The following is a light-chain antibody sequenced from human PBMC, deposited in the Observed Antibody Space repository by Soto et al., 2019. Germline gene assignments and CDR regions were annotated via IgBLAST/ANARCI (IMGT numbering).Light chain of an antibody. CDR1: QSISGR. CDR2: AAS. CDR3: QQYNSERT. Sequence: DIQMTQSPSTLSASVGDRVTITCRASQSISGRLAWYQQKPGKAPKLLIYAASSLESGVPSRFSGSGSGTEFILTISSLQPDDFATYYCQQYNSERTFGQGIKVEIK. J-gene: IGKJ1*01. V-gene: IGKV1-5*01.